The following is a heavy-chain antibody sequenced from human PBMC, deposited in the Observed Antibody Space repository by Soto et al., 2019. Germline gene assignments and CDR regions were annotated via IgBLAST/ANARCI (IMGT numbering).Heavy chain of an antibody. Sequence: QVQLQQWGAGLLKPSETLSLTCAVYGGSFSGYYWSWIRQPPGKGLEWIGEINHSGSTNYNPSLKSRDTISVDTSKNQFSLKLSSVTAADTAVYYCARSRTAMVRGGWYWGQGTLVTVSS. D-gene: IGHD5-18*01. J-gene: IGHJ4*02. CDR2: INHSGST. V-gene: IGHV4-34*01. CDR3: ARSRTAMVRGGWY. CDR1: GGSFSGYY.